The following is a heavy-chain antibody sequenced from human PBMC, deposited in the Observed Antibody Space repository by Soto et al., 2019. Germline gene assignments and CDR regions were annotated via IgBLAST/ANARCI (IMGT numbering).Heavy chain of an antibody. V-gene: IGHV1-69*13. CDR3: ARELPYCGGDCYYYYYGMDV. D-gene: IGHD2-21*02. Sequence: ASVKVSCKASGGTFSSYAISWVRQAPGQGLEWMGGIIPIFGTANYAQKFQGRVTITADESTSTAYMELSSLRSEDTAVYYCARELPYCGGDCYYYYYGMDVWXQGTTVTVSS. CDR2: IIPIFGTA. CDR1: GGTFSSYA. J-gene: IGHJ6*02.